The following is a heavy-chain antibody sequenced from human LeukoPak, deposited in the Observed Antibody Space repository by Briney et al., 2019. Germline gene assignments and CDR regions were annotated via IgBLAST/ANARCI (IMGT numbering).Heavy chain of an antibody. CDR3: ARDGSHGSGSSH. J-gene: IGHJ4*02. CDR2: ISGSGGST. D-gene: IGHD3-10*01. V-gene: IGHV3-23*01. Sequence: GGSLRLSCAASGFTFSSYAMSWVRQAPGKGLEWVSVISGSGGSTYSAGYLKARFTISRDNSKNTLYLQMNSLTAEDLAVYYCARDGSHGSGSSHWGQGTLVTVSS. CDR1: GFTFSSYA.